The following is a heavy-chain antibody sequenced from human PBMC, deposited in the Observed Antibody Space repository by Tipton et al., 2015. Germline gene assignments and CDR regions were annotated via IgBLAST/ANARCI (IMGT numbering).Heavy chain of an antibody. J-gene: IGHJ4*02. CDR1: GGSVSSGSYF. CDR3: ACQDYDSLTRDYQTVDY. Sequence: LRLSCTVSGGSVSSGSYFWTWIRQPPGKGLEWIGYIYYSGSTNYNPSLKSRVTISVDTSKNQFSLKLRSVTAADTAVYYCACQDYDSLTRDYQTVDYWGQGTLVTVSS. V-gene: IGHV4-61*01. CDR2: IYYSGST. D-gene: IGHD3-9*01.